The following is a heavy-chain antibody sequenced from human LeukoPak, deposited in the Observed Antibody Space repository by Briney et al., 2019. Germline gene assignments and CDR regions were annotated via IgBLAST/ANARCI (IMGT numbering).Heavy chain of an antibody. Sequence: ASVKVSCKASGYTFTSYGISWVRQAPGQGLEWMGWISAYNGNTNYAQKLQGRVTKTTDTSTSTAYMELRSLRSDDTAVYYCARGVIHYDILTGYYRYYFDYWGQGTLVTVSS. CDR3: ARGVIHYDILTGYYRYYFDY. J-gene: IGHJ4*02. D-gene: IGHD3-9*01. CDR1: GYTFTSYG. V-gene: IGHV1-18*01. CDR2: ISAYNGNT.